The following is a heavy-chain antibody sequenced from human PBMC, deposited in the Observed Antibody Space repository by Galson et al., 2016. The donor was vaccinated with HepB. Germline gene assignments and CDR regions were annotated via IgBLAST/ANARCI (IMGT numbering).Heavy chain of an antibody. D-gene: IGHD6-19*01. CDR1: GFSFSTFA. CDR3: VGDSVAGMDY. Sequence: SLRLSCAASGFSFSTFAMHWVRQAPGKGLESVALIAYDGSNQYHADSVQGRFTISRDNSKNTLFLQMNSLRMEDTATYYCVGDSVAGMDYWGQGTLVTVSS. CDR2: IAYDGSNQ. J-gene: IGHJ4*02. V-gene: IGHV3-30-3*01.